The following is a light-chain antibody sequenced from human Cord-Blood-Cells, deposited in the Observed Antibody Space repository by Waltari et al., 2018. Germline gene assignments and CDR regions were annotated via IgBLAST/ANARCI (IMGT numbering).Light chain of an antibody. J-gene: IGKJ4*01. CDR2: DAS. CDR1: QDISNY. Sequence: DIQMTQSPSSLSASVGDRVTITCQASQDISNYLNWYQQKPGKAPKLLIYDASNLETGVPARFSGSESGTDFTVIISSLQPEDIATYYCQQYDNLPLTFGGGTKVEIK. V-gene: IGKV1-33*01. CDR3: QQYDNLPLT.